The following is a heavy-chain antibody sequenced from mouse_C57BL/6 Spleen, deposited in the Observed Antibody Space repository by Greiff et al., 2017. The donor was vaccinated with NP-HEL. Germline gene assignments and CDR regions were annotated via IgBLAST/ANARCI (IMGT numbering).Heavy chain of an antibody. CDR3: ARGDYYGSSWFAD. J-gene: IGHJ3*01. Sequence: QVQLQQSGAELVRPGTSVKVSCKASGYAFTNYLIEWVKQRPGQGLEWIGVINPGSGGTNYNEKFKGKATLTADKSSSTAYMQLSSLTSEDSAVYFCARGDYYGSSWFADWGQGTLVTVSA. D-gene: IGHD1-1*01. CDR1: GYAFTNYL. CDR2: INPGSGGT. V-gene: IGHV1-54*01.